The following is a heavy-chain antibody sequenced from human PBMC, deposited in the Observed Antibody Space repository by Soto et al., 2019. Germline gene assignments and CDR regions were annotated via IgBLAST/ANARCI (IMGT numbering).Heavy chain of an antibody. D-gene: IGHD2-2*01. J-gene: IGHJ5*02. CDR1: GFTFSSYG. V-gene: IGHV3-30*03. CDR3: HVVPAAMFVNWFDP. Sequence: GGSLRLSCAASGFTFSSYGMHWVRQAPGKGLEWVAVISYDGSNKYYADSVKGRFTISRDNSKNTLYLQMNSLRAEDTAVYYCHVVPAAMFVNWFDPWGQGTLVTVSS. CDR2: ISYDGSNK.